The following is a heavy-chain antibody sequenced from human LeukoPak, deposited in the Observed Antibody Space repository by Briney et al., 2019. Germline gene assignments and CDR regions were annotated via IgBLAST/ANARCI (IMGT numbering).Heavy chain of an antibody. CDR1: GYTCNNYD. CDR2: ISTYNGET. D-gene: IGHD6-13*01. Sequence: ASVKVSCKASGYTCNNYDISWVRQAPGQGLEWMGWISTYNGETKYAQKLQGRVTMTTDTSTSTAYMELRSLKSDDTAVYYCATATIAAGSFPPFDYWGQGILVTVSS. J-gene: IGHJ4*02. CDR3: ATATIAAGSFPPFDY. V-gene: IGHV1-18*01.